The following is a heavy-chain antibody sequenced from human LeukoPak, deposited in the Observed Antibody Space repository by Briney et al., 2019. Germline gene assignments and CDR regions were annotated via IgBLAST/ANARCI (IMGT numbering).Heavy chain of an antibody. J-gene: IGHJ6*03. CDR1: GYSFTSYW. V-gene: IGHV5-51*01. CDR3: ARAGTYYYYHMDV. D-gene: IGHD6-19*01. Sequence: GESLKISCKGSGYSFTSYWIGWVRQMPGKGLEWMGIIHPGDSDTRYSPSFQGQVTISADRSISTAYLQWSSLKASDTAIYYCARAGTYYYYHMDVWGKGTTVTVFS. CDR2: IHPGDSDT.